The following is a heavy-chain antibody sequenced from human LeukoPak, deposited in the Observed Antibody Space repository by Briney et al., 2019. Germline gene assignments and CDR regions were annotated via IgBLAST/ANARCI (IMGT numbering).Heavy chain of an antibody. D-gene: IGHD1-1*01. CDR2: IYTTEST. J-gene: IGHJ4*02. V-gene: IGHV4-4*09. CDR1: RRPISTYY. Sequence: SDTLSLPSSVPRRPISTYYWSWIRPPPGKGLKWIGYIYTTESTNYNPSLESRVTISVDTSKTQFSLMLSSVTPADTAFYYCARRRTTGTTGFFAYWGQGLLVTVSS. CDR3: ARRRTTGTTGFFAY.